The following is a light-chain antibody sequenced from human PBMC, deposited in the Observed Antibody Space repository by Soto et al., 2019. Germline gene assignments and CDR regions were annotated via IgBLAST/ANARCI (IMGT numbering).Light chain of an antibody. J-gene: IGKJ1*01. CDR3: QHYGSSPWT. CDR2: GAS. Sequence: EVVLTQSPATLSLAPGERATLSCRASQFLSSYLAWYQQKRGQSPRLLIYGASSRATGIPDRFSGSGSGPDFTLTISRLEPEDFAVYFCQHYGSSPWTFGQGTKVDIK. V-gene: IGKV3-20*01. CDR1: QFLSSY.